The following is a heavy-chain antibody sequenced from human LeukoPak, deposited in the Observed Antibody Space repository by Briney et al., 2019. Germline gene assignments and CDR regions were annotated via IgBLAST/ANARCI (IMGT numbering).Heavy chain of an antibody. Sequence: PSETLSLTCTVSGGSISSSSYYWGWIRQPPGKGLEWIGSLYYSGSTYYNPSLKSRVTISVDTSKNQFSLKLSSVTAADTAVYYCARDLIVGRGLDYWGQGTLVTVSS. CDR3: ARDLIVGRGLDY. D-gene: IGHD1-26*01. CDR2: LYYSGST. J-gene: IGHJ4*02. V-gene: IGHV4-39*07. CDR1: GGSISSSSYY.